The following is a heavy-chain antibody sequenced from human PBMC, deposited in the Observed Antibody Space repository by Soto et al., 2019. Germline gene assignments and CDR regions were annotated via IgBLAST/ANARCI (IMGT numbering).Heavy chain of an antibody. J-gene: IGHJ5*02. V-gene: IGHV3-74*03. CDR2: INSDGITT. CDR1: GLTLSTYW. D-gene: IGHD2-15*01. CDR3: AKVKGGSGARGDPLDL. Sequence: EVQLVESGGGPVQAGGSLRLSCAASGLTLSTYWMHWVRQGPGKGLVWVAHINSDGITTKYAESVKGRFTISRDDAKNMLYLQMNSLRHDDTAVYYCAKVKGGSGARGDPLDLWGQGILVTVSS.